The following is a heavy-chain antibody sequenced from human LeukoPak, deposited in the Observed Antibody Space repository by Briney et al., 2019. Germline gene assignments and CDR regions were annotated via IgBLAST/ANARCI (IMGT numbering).Heavy chain of an antibody. CDR3: AKSSSSWYPFDY. D-gene: IGHD6-13*01. CDR2: ISGSGGST. Sequence: GGSLRLSCAGSGFTFSSSAMNWVRQAPGKGLEWVSHISGSGGSTYYADSVKGRFTISRDNSKNTLYLQMNSLRAEDTAVYYCAKSSSSWYPFDYWGQGTLVTVSS. V-gene: IGHV3-23*01. CDR1: GFTFSSSA. J-gene: IGHJ4*02.